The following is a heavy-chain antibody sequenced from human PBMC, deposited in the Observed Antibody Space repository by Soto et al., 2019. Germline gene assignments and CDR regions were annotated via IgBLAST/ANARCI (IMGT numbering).Heavy chain of an antibody. D-gene: IGHD3-22*01. V-gene: IGHV4-39*01. J-gene: IGHJ4*02. CDR2: IYYSGST. CDR1: GGSISSSSYY. Sequence: TLSLTCTVSGGSISSSSYYWGWIRQPPGKGLEWIGSIYYSGSTYYSPSLKSRVTISVDTSKNQFSLKPSSVTAADTAVYYCARRGRTTMILGFDYWGQGTLVTVSS. CDR3: ARRGRTTMILGFDY.